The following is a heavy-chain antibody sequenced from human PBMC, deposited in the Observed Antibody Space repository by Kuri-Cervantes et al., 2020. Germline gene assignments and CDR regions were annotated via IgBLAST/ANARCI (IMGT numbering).Heavy chain of an antibody. D-gene: IGHD6-13*01. Sequence: GESLKISCAASGFTFNNYAMHWVRQAPGEGLEWVSAISGSGGSTYYADSVKGRFTISRDNSKNTLYLQMNSLRAEDTAVYYCAKVLEQQLVLDYWGQGTLVTVSS. J-gene: IGHJ4*02. CDR1: GFTFNNYA. CDR3: AKVLEQQLVLDY. CDR2: ISGSGGST. V-gene: IGHV3-23*01.